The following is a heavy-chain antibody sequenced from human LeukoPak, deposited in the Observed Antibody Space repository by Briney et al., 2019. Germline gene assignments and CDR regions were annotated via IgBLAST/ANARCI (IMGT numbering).Heavy chain of an antibody. CDR2: MNPNSGGT. CDR3: ARDKLGLGELSLYDQ. V-gene: IGHV1-2*02. Sequence: ASVKVSCKASGYTLTGYYMHWVRQAPGQGLEWMGWMNPNSGGTKYAQKFQGRVTMTRDTSISTAYMEPSRLRSDDTAMYYCARDKLGLGELSLYDQWGQGTLVTVSS. CDR1: GYTLTGYY. J-gene: IGHJ5*02. D-gene: IGHD3-16*02.